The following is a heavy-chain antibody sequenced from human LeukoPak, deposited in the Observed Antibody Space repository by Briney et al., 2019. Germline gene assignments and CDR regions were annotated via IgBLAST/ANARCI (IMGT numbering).Heavy chain of an antibody. CDR1: GFSFSSYG. D-gene: IGHD6-19*01. Sequence: GGSLRLSCAASGFSFSSYGMHWVRQAPGKGLEWVAHIWYDGSNKYHADSVKGRFTISRDYSKNTLYLQMNSLRAEDTAVYYCAKDEAVAGTVNGMDVWGQGTTVTVSS. CDR2: IWYDGSNK. J-gene: IGHJ6*02. CDR3: AKDEAVAGTVNGMDV. V-gene: IGHV3-33*06.